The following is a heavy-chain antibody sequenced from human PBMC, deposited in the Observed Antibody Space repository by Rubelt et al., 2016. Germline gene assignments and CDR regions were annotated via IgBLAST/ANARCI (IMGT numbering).Heavy chain of an antibody. CDR3: ARGETRRAIFGVVITYFDY. CDR2: INHSGST. D-gene: IGHD3-3*01. V-gene: IGHV4-34*01. Sequence: QVQLQQWGAGLLKPSETLSLTCAVYGGSFSGYYWSWIRQPPGKGLEWIGEINHSGSTNYNPSLKSRVTNSVDTSKNQVSRKLSSVTAADTAVYYCARGETRRAIFGVVITYFDYWSQGTLVTVSS. CDR1: GGSFSGYY. J-gene: IGHJ4*02.